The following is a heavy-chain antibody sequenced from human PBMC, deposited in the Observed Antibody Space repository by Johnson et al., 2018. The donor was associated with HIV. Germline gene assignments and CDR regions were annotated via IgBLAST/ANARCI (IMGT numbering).Heavy chain of an antibody. CDR2: IYSGGDT. CDR3: ARGAAFDI. J-gene: IGHJ3*02. V-gene: IGHV3-66*01. Sequence: LEWVSVIYSGGDTYYAESVKGRFTISRDNFKNTLYLQMNSLKVEDTAVYYCARGAAFDIWGQGTMVTDSS.